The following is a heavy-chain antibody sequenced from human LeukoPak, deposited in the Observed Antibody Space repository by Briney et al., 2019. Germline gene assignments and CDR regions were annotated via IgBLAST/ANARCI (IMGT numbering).Heavy chain of an antibody. CDR2: IYHSGST. Sequence: SETLSLTCTVSGYSISSGYYWGWIRQPPWKGLEWIGSIYHSGSTYYNPSLKSRVTISVDTSKNQFSLKLSSVTAADTAVYYCARTYSSSWYYSYWGQGTLVTVSS. CDR1: GYSISSGYY. V-gene: IGHV4-38-2*02. CDR3: ARTYSSSWYYSY. J-gene: IGHJ4*02. D-gene: IGHD6-13*01.